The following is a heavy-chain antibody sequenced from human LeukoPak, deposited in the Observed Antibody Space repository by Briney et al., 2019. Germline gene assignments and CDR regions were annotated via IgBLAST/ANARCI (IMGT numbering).Heavy chain of an antibody. CDR3: ARHFTGYSSSWSEGYFDY. J-gene: IGHJ4*02. CDR2: IYYSGST. Sequence: PSETLSLTCTVSGGSISSYYWSWIRQPPGKGLEWIGYIYYSGSTNYNPSLKSRVTISVDTSKNQFSLKLSSVTAADTAVYYCARHFTGYSSSWSEGYFDYWGQGTLVTVSS. CDR1: GGSISSYY. D-gene: IGHD6-13*01. V-gene: IGHV4-59*08.